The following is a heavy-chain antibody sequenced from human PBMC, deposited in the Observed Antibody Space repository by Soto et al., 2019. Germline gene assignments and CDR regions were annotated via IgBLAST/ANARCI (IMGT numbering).Heavy chain of an antibody. D-gene: IGHD1-26*01. CDR2: MSYDGGNE. V-gene: IGHV3-30*18. CDR3: AKDGSHTFDY. CDR1: GFTFSHYA. J-gene: IGHJ4*02. Sequence: QVQLVESGGGVVQPGRSLRLSCAASGFTFSHYAMHWVRQAPGKGLEWVALMSYDGGNEYYADSVKGRFTISRDNSKNTLYLQMNSLRAEDTAVYYCAKDGSHTFDYWGQGTLVTVSS.